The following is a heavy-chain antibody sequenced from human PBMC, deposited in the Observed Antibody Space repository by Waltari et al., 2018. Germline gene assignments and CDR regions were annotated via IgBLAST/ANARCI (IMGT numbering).Heavy chain of an antibody. CDR1: SYSMTSGYY. Sequence: QVQLRESGPGLVKPSETLSLTCAVSSYSMTSGYYWGWIRQPPGKGLEWIGSIYRTGSTYYNPSLKSRVTISVDTSKNQFSLNLFSVTATDTAVYYCAREHTVIRRLSSSNWFDPWGQGTLVTVSS. D-gene: IGHD2-21*01. J-gene: IGHJ5*02. CDR3: AREHTVIRRLSSSNWFDP. CDR2: IYRTGST. V-gene: IGHV4-38-2*02.